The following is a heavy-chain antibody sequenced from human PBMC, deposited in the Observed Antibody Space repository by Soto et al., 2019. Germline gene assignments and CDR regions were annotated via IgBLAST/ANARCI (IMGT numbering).Heavy chain of an antibody. CDR1: GGSISIGVYY. Sequence: QVQLQESGPGLVKPSQTLSLTCTVSGGSISIGVYYWNWIRQHPGKGREWIGYTYHTGSTYYNPSLESRITISVDPSKNQFSLKLSSVTAADTAVYYCARIGNPDASLYFDYWGQGTLVTVSS. CDR2: TYHTGST. D-gene: IGHD2-2*01. J-gene: IGHJ4*02. CDR3: ARIGNPDASLYFDY. V-gene: IGHV4-31*03.